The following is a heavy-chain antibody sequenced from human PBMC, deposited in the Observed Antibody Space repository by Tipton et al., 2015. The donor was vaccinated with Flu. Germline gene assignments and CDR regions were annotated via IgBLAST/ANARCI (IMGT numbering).Heavy chain of an antibody. D-gene: IGHD3-16*02. J-gene: IGHJ3*02. CDR3: AKEGLGELSLQGYGDAFDI. CDR1: GFTFDDYA. V-gene: IGHV3-9*01. CDR2: ISWNSGSI. Sequence: SLRLSCAASGFTFDDYAMHWVRQAPGKGLEWVSGISWNSGSIGYADSVKGRFTISRDNAKNSLYLQMNSLRAEDTALYYCAKEGLGELSLQGYGDAFDIWGQGTMVTVSS.